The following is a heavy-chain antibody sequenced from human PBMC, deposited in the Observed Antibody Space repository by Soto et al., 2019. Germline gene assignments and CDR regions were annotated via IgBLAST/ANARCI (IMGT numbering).Heavy chain of an antibody. CDR2: ISWNSGSI. D-gene: IGHD2-2*01. CDR1: GFTFDDYA. J-gene: IGHJ4*02. Sequence: DVQLVESGGGLVQPGRSLRLSCAASGFTFDDYAMHWVRQAPGKGLEWVTGISWNSGSIGYADSVKGRFTISRDNAKNSLYRQTNSLSAEDTTLYDYAKGGQLLTEGGGYWGQGTLVTVSS. V-gene: IGHV3-9*01. CDR3: AKGGQLLTEGGGY.